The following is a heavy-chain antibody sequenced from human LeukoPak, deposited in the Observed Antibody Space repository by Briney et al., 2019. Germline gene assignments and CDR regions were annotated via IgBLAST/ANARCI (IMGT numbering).Heavy chain of an antibody. D-gene: IGHD1-26*01. CDR3: ASGYSGSYAAEYFQH. CDR1: GFTFSSYE. V-gene: IGHV3-21*01. CDR2: ISSSSYM. J-gene: IGHJ1*01. Sequence: GGSLRLSCAASGFTFSSYEMNWVRQAPGKGLEWVSSISSSSYMYYADSVKGRFTISRDNAKNSLYLQMNSLRAEDTAVYYCASGYSGSYAAEYFQHWGQGTLVT.